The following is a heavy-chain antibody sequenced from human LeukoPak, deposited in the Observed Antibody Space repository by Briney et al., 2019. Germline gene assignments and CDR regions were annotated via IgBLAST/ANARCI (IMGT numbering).Heavy chain of an antibody. V-gene: IGHV3-23*01. Sequence: PGGSLRLSCAASGFTFSSYAMSWVRHTPGKGLEWVSVISNSGDSTYYADSVKGRFTISRDNSKNTLYLQMNSLRGEDTAVYYCARGGGGDNRPYWYFDLWGRGTLVTASS. J-gene: IGHJ2*01. CDR3: ARGGGGDNRPYWYFDL. D-gene: IGHD1-14*01. CDR1: GFTFSSYA. CDR2: ISNSGDST.